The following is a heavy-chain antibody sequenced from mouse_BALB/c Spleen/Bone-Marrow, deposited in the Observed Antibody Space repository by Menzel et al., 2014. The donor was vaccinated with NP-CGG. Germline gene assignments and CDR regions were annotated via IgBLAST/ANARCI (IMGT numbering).Heavy chain of an antibody. CDR2: INPGSGGT. J-gene: IGHJ3*01. CDR3: ARGDYRYDGFAY. V-gene: IGHV1-54*01. D-gene: IGHD2-14*01. CDR1: GYAFTNYL. Sequence: VQLQQSGAELVRPGTSVKVSCKASGYAFTNYLIEWVKQRPGQGLEWIGVINPGSGGTNYNEKFKGKATLTEDKSSSTAYVQLSSLTSDDSAVYFCARGDYRYDGFAYWGQGTLVTVSA.